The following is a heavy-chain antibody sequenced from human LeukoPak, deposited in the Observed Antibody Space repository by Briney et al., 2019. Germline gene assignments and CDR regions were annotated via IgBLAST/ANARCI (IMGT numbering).Heavy chain of an antibody. Sequence: SETLSLTCTVSGGSISGYYWSWIRQPPGKGLEWIGEINHSGSTNYNPSLKSRVTISVDTSKNQFSLKLSSVTAADTAVYYCARGALSIFGVQYYYYGMDVWGQGTTVTVSS. CDR2: INHSGST. V-gene: IGHV4-34*01. CDR3: ARGALSIFGVQYYYYGMDV. CDR1: GGSISGYY. J-gene: IGHJ6*02. D-gene: IGHD3-3*01.